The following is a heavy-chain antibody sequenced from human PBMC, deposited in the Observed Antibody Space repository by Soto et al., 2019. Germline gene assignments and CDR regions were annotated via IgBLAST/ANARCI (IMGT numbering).Heavy chain of an antibody. J-gene: IGHJ4*02. V-gene: IGHV1-69*13. D-gene: IGHD3-10*02. CDR2: IIPIFGTA. CDR3: AINEGRDVSTFDY. Sequence: SVKVSCKASGGIFTRYDIRWVRQAPGQGLEWMGAIIPIFGTANYAQKFQGRVTITADATTSTAYMELSSLRSEDTAMYYCAINEGRDVSTFDYWGQGTLVTVSS. CDR1: GGIFTRYD.